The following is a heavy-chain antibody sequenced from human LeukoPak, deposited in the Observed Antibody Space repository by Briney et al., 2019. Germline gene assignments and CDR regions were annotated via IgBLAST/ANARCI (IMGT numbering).Heavy chain of an antibody. J-gene: IGHJ4*02. CDR3: AREGTAMVTDFDY. V-gene: IGHV3-7*01. D-gene: IGHD5-18*01. CDR2: IKQDGSEK. Sequence: PGGSLRLPCAASGFTFSSYWMSWVRQAPGKGLEWVANIKQDGSEKYYVDSVKGRFTISRDNAKNSLYLQMNSLRAEDTAVYYCAREGTAMVTDFDYWGQGTLVTVSS. CDR1: GFTFSSYW.